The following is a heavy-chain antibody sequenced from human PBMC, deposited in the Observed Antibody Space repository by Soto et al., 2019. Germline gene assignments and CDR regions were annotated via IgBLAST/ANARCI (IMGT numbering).Heavy chain of an antibody. CDR3: ARTRSSGWYRSHDY. CDR1: GYTFTSYD. J-gene: IGHJ4*02. CDR2: MNPNSGNT. D-gene: IGHD6-19*01. V-gene: IGHV1-8*01. Sequence: QVQLVQSGAEVKKPGASVKVSCKASGYTFTSYDINWVRQATGQGLEWMGWMNPNSGNTGYAQKFQGRVTMTRNTSISTDYMELSSLRSEDTAVYYCARTRSSGWYRSHDYWGQGTLVTVSS.